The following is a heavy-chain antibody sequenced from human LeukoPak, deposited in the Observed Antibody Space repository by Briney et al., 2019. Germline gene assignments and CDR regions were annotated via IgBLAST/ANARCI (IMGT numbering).Heavy chain of an antibody. CDR1: GFTFSSYA. CDR3: AKDRYCSSTSCYEDY. CDR2: ISGSGGST. D-gene: IGHD2-2*01. J-gene: IGHJ4*02. Sequence: GGSLRLSCAASGFTFSSYAMSWVRQAPRKGLEWVSAISGSGGSTYYADSVKGRFTISRDNSKNTLYLQMNSLRAEDTAVYYCAKDRYCSSTSCYEDYWGQGTLVTVSS. V-gene: IGHV3-23*01.